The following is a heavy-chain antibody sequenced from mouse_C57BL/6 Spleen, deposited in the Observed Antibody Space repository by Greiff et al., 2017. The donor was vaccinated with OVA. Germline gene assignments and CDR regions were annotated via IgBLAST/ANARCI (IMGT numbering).Heavy chain of an antibody. CDR2: IYPGDGDT. D-gene: IGHD1-1*01. V-gene: IGHV1-82*01. CDR1: GYAFSSSW. CDR3: ASYGSSYDYYAMDY. Sequence: QVQLQQSGPELVKPGASVKISCKASGYAFSSSWMNWVKQRPGKGLEWIGRIYPGDGDTNYNGKFKGKATLTADKSSSTAYMQLSSLTSEDSAVYFCASYGSSYDYYAMDYWGQGTSVTVSS. J-gene: IGHJ4*01.